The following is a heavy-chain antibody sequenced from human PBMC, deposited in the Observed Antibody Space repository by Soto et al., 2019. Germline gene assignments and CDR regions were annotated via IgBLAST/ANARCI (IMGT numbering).Heavy chain of an antibody. CDR2: INAGNGNT. Sequence: QVQLVQSGAEVKKPGVSVKVPCKASGYTFTSYAMHWVRQAPGQRLEWMGWINAGNGNTKYSQKFQGRVTITRDTSASTAYMELSSLRSEDTAVYYCASSYSNSALIDYYYYGMDVWGQGTTVTVSS. J-gene: IGHJ6*02. CDR3: ASSYSNSALIDYYYYGMDV. D-gene: IGHD4-4*01. CDR1: GYTFTSYA. V-gene: IGHV1-3*01.